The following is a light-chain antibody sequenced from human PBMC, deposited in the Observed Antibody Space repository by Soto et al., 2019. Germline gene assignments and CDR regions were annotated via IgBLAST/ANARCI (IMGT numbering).Light chain of an antibody. J-gene: IGKJ4*01. Sequence: DIQMTQSPSSLSAFVGDSVTITCHASQRISTFLNWYHQKPGKAPKLLIYSASYLQSGVPSNFSGSGSRTDFTLSIVTLQPEDFGTYFCQQSYRLPLTFGGGTKVEI. CDR2: SAS. CDR3: QQSYRLPLT. CDR1: QRISTF. V-gene: IGKV1-39*01.